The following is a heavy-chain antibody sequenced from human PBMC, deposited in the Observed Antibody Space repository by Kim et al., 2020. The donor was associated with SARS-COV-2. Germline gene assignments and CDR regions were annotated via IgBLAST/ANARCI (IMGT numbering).Heavy chain of an antibody. V-gene: IGHV3-21*01. D-gene: IGHD3-9*01. Sequence: YADSVQGRFTVSRDNAKASLYLQMNSLRVEDTAVDYCARRSPPARYNGMDVWGQGTTVTVSS. J-gene: IGHJ6*02. CDR3: ARRSPPARYNGMDV.